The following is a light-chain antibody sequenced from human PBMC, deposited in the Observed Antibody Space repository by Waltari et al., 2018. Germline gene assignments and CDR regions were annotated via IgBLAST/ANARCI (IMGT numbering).Light chain of an antibody. CDR2: NDN. CDR1: NTNLGGNF. V-gene: IGLV1-44*01. J-gene: IGLJ3*02. CDR3: AVWDDSLGGV. Sequence: QSVLTQPPSVSGTPGPRVTISCSGINTNLGGNFVIWYQHLPGKAPKRLIYNDNQGPSGVPDRVSASKSGTSAALAITGLQSEDEADYSCAVWDDSLGGVFGGGTKLTVL.